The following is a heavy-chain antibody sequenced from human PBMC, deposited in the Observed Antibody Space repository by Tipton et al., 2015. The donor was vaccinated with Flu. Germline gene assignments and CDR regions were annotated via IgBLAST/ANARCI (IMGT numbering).Heavy chain of an antibody. D-gene: IGHD5-18*01. J-gene: IGHJ4*02. CDR2: IYYSGST. CDR1: GGSFSGYY. CDR3: ARSTWIQFAYYFDH. Sequence: TLSLTCAVYGGSFSGYYWSWIRQPPGKGLEWIGYIYYSGSTDYNPSLKSRVTLSVDPSKNQFSLKLSSVTAADTAVYYCARSTWIQFAYYFDHWGQGTPVTVAS. V-gene: IGHV4-59*01.